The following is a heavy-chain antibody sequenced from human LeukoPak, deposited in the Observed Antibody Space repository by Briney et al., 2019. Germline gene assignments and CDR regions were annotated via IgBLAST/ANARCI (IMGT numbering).Heavy chain of an antibody. V-gene: IGHV3-53*01. CDR1: GLTVSSNY. CDR2: IFTVVRT. Sequence: GGSLRLSCAAAGLTVSSNYMSWVSQAARRWMGWDSVIFTVVRTSYANSVKGRFTISRDNSKNTVYLQMNSLRGEDTAVYYCAGITMVRGVITWGQGTLVTVSS. CDR3: AGITMVRGVIT. D-gene: IGHD3-10*01. J-gene: IGHJ5*02.